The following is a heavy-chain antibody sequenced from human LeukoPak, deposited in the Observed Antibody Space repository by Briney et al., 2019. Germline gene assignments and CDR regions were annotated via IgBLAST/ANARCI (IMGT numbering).Heavy chain of an antibody. CDR2: ISSSSSYI. D-gene: IGHD2-2*01. Sequence: KPGGSLRLSCAASGFTFSSYSMNWVRQAPGKGLEWVSSISSSSSYIYYADSVKGRFTISRDNAKNSLYLQMNSLRAEDTAVYYCARFGGVVPAVMVLYYYYYMDVWGKGTTVTVSS. CDR1: GFTFSSYS. J-gene: IGHJ6*03. CDR3: ARFGGVVPAVMVLYYYYYMDV. V-gene: IGHV3-21*01.